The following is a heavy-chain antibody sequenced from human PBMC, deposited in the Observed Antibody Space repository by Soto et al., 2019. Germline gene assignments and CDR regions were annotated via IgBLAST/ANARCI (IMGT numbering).Heavy chain of an antibody. CDR2: VFYDGRT. CDR1: GGSISSAPSY. Sequence: QLQLQESGPGLVEPSETLSLTCTVAGGSISSAPSYWAWIRQPPGKGLEWIGHVFYDGRTTYSPSLRSRVSISADTSKNQFALKLSSMTAADAAVYFCVGFKSSTIFSHWGQGTLVTVSS. V-gene: IGHV4-39*01. J-gene: IGHJ4*02. D-gene: IGHD3-9*01. CDR3: VGFKSSTIFSH.